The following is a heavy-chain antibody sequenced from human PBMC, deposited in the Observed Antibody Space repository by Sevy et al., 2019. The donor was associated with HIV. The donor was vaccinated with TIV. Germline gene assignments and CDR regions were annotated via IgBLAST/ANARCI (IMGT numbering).Heavy chain of an antibody. CDR1: GFTFSSYA. CDR2: ISYDGSNK. Sequence: GGSLRLSCAASGFTFSSYAMHWVRQAPGKGLEWVAVISYDGSNKYYADSVKGRFTISRDNSKNPRYLQMNSLRAEDTAVYYCARDRLRFLEWFLGPMDVWGQGTTVTVSS. J-gene: IGHJ6*02. V-gene: IGHV3-30-3*01. CDR3: ARDRLRFLEWFLGPMDV. D-gene: IGHD3-3*01.